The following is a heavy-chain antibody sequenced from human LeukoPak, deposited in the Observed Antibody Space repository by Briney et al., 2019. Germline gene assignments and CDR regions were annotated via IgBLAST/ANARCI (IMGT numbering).Heavy chain of an antibody. CDR3: ASYSSHVYSKD. CDR2: ISSSSSYI. D-gene: IGHD6-13*01. J-gene: IGHJ4*02. CDR1: GFPFSDFS. V-gene: IGHV3-21*01. Sequence: TAGGSLRLSCATSGFPFSDFSMSWVRQAPGKGLEWVSSISSSSSYIYYADSVKGRFTISRDNAKNSLYLQMNSLRAEDTAVYYCASYSSHVYSKDWGQGTLVTVSS.